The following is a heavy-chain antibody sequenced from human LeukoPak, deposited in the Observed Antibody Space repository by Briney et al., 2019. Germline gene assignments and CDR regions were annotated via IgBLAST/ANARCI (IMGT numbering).Heavy chain of an antibody. V-gene: IGHV4-39*01. CDR1: GGSISSSSYY. CDR3: ASPDGSSDY. Sequence: PSDTLPLTCTVSGGSISSSSYYWGWIRQPPGKGLEWIGSIYYSGSTYYNPSLKTRVTISVDTSKNQFSLKLSSVTAADTAVYYCASPDGSSDYWGEGTLVTVSS. J-gene: IGHJ4*02. CDR2: IYYSGST. D-gene: IGHD5-24*01.